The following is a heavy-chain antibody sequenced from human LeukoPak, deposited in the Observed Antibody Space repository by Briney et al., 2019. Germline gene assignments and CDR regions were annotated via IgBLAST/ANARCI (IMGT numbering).Heavy chain of an antibody. CDR1: GYTFTSYD. V-gene: IGHV1-8*03. J-gene: IGHJ3*02. Sequence: GASVKVSCKASGYTFTSYDINWVRQATGQGLEWMGWMNPNSGNTGYAQKFQGRVTITRDTSASTAYMELSSLRSEDTAVYYCARATELGDAFDIWGQGTMVTVSS. CDR2: MNPNSGNT. CDR3: ARATELGDAFDI. D-gene: IGHD1-7*01.